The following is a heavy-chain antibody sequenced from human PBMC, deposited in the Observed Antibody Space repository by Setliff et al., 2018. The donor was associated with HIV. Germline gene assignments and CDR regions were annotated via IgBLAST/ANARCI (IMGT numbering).Heavy chain of an antibody. CDR1: GMTFSDAW. Sequence: TGGSLRLSCAASGMTFSDAWMTWVRQAPGKGLEWVGRIKSKEDGGTIEYAAPVKGRFTISRDDSKDTLYLQMNSLKIEDTAVYYCTTRLSGSYIPNWFDPWGQGTLVTVSS. V-gene: IGHV3-15*01. CDR3: TTRLSGSYIPNWFDP. CDR2: IKSKEDGGTI. J-gene: IGHJ5*02. D-gene: IGHD1-26*01.